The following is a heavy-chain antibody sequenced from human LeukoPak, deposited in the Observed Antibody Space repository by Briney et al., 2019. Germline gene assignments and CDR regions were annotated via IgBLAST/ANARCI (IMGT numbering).Heavy chain of an antibody. J-gene: IGHJ4*02. CDR1: GFTISNYE. V-gene: IGHV3-30*18. D-gene: IGHD3-10*01. CDR3: VYYCAKGYGSGSYGVDY. Sequence: GGSLRLSCAASGFTISNYEMDWVRQAPGKGLEWVAFTSYDGSNRYYADSVRGRFTISRDNSKNTLYLQMNSPTADDTADDTAVYYCAKGYGSGSYGVDYWGQGTLVTVSS. CDR2: TSYDGSNR.